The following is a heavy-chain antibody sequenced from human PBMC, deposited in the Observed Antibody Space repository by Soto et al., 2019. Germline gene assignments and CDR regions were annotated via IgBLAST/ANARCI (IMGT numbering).Heavy chain of an antibody. CDR1: GGTFSSYA. CDR3: ARDTLQVGYYYYYGMDV. Sequence: SVKVSCKASGGTFSSYAISWVRQAPGQGLEWMGGIIPIFGTANYAQKFQGRVTITADESTSTAYMELSSLRSEDTAVDYCARDTLQVGYYYYYGMDVWGQGTTVTVSS. V-gene: IGHV1-69*13. J-gene: IGHJ6*02. CDR2: IIPIFGTA.